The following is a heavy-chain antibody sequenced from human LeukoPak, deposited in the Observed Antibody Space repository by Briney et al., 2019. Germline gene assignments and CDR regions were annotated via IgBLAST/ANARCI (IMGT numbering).Heavy chain of an antibody. CDR3: ASTTITTGWFDP. V-gene: IGHV4-31*03. Sequence: SETLSLTCTVSGGSISSVGYHWTWIRQHPGKGLEWIGYFYYSGITYFSPSLKSRVSISVDTSKNQFSLKVNSVTAADTAVYYCASTTITTGWFDPWGQGTLVTVSS. CDR2: FYYSGIT. J-gene: IGHJ5*02. D-gene: IGHD4-11*01. CDR1: GGSISSVGYH.